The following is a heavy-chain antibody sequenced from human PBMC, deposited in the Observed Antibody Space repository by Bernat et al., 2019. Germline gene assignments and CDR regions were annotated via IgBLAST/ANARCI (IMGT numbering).Heavy chain of an antibody. D-gene: IGHD2-21*02. J-gene: IGHJ4*02. CDR3: ANDRRVVTGVGRQNFDH. V-gene: IGHV3-23*01. CDR1: GFTFSNYA. Sequence: EVQLLVSGGGLVQPGGSLRLSCAASGFTFSNYAMSWVRQAPGKGLEWVSTISGSGDSTYYADSVKGRFTISRDNSKNTLFLQMNSLRAEDTALYYCANDRRVVTGVGRQNFDHWGQGSLVTVSS. CDR2: ISGSGDST.